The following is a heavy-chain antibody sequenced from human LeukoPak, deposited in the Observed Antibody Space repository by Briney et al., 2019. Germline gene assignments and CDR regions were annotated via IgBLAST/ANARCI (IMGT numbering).Heavy chain of an antibody. D-gene: IGHD2-2*01. CDR3: AKGGAVVPPGNYLDS. Sequence: GGSLRLSCTASGFTFSSYALNWVRQAPGKGLEWVSAISGRGDRSYYTDSVKGRFTISRDNSTNTLFLQMNSLRVEDTALYYCAKGGAVVPPGNYLDSWGQGTLVTVSS. CDR2: ISGRGDRS. V-gene: IGHV3-23*01. J-gene: IGHJ4*02. CDR1: GFTFSSYA.